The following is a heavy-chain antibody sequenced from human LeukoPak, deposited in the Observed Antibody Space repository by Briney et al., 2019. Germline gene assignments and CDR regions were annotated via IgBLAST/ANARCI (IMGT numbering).Heavy chain of an antibody. D-gene: IGHD6-19*01. Sequence: ASVKVSCKASGYTFTGYYMHWVRQAPGQGLEWMGWINPNSGGTNYAQKFQGRVTMTRDTSISTAHMELSRLRSDDTAVYYCAREAVAELGFDPWGQGTLVTVSS. CDR2: INPNSGGT. CDR3: AREAVAELGFDP. CDR1: GYTFTGYY. V-gene: IGHV1-2*02. J-gene: IGHJ5*02.